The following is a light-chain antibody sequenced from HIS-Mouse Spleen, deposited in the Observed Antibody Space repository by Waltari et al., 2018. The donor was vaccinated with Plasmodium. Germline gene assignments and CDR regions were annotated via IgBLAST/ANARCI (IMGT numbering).Light chain of an antibody. J-gene: IGKJ1*01. Sequence: DIQMTQSPSSLSASVGDRVTITCRASQSISSYLNWYQQKPGKAPKLLIYAASSLQSGVPSRFSGSGSGTYFLLTISSLQPEDFATYYCQQSYSTWTFGQGTKVEIK. V-gene: IGKV1-39*01. CDR1: QSISSY. CDR2: AAS. CDR3: QQSYSTWT.